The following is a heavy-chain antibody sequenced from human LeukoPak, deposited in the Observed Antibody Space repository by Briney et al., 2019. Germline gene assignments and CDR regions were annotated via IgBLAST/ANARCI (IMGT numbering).Heavy chain of an antibody. CDR1: GFSFSKYG. V-gene: IGHV3-30*02. CDR3: APSSPPGHLDY. Sequence: GGSLRLSCAASGFSFSKYGMHWVRQAPGKGLEGVAFIRDDGSSKYYRDSVKGRFTVSRDNSKNTLYLQINGLRPDDTALYYCAPSSPPGHLDYWGQGTLVTVSS. J-gene: IGHJ4*02. CDR2: IRDDGSSK.